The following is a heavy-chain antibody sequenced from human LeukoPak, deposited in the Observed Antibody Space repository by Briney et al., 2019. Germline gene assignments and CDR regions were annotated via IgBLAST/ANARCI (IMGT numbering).Heavy chain of an antibody. Sequence: GGSLRLSCAASGFTFSSYSMKWVRQAPGKGLEWVSSISSSSSYIYYADSVKGRFTISRDNAKNSLYLQMNSLRAEDTAVYYCARLGSHYDILTGYYSSWGQGTLVTVSS. CDR3: ARLGSHYDILTGYYSS. D-gene: IGHD3-9*01. CDR1: GFTFSSYS. V-gene: IGHV3-21*01. J-gene: IGHJ5*02. CDR2: ISSSSSYI.